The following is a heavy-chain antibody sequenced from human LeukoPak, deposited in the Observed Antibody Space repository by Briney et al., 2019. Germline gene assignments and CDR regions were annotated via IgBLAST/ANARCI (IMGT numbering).Heavy chain of an antibody. Sequence: GGSLRLSCAASGFTFSSYGMHWVRQAPGKGLEWVAVISYDGSNKHYADSVKGRLTISRDNSKNTLYLQMNSLRAEDTAVYYCAMYGSGSYGYFDYWGQGTLVTVSS. D-gene: IGHD3-10*01. CDR2: ISYDGSNK. V-gene: IGHV3-30*03. CDR3: AMYGSGSYGYFDY. CDR1: GFTFSSYG. J-gene: IGHJ4*02.